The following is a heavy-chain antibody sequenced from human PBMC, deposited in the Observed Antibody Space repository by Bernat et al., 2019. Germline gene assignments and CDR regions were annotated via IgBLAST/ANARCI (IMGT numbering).Heavy chain of an antibody. J-gene: IGHJ5*02. D-gene: IGHD6-13*01. V-gene: IGHV1-69*01. CDR1: GGTFSSYA. Sequence: GAEVKKPGSSVKVSCKASGGTFSSYAISWVRQAPGQGLEWMGGTIPIFGTANYAQKFQGRVTITADESTSTAYMELSSLRSEDTAVYYCARDRYSSSWGWFDPWGQGTLVTVSS. CDR3: ARDRYSSSWGWFDP. CDR2: TIPIFGTA.